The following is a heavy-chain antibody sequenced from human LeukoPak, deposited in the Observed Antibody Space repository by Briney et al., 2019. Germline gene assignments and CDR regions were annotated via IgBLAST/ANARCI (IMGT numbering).Heavy chain of an antibody. J-gene: IGHJ4*02. D-gene: IGHD2-2*01. V-gene: IGHV4-30-2*01. CDR1: GGSISSGGYY. Sequence: PSQTLSLTCTVSGGSISSGGYYWSWIRQPPGKGLEWIGYIYHSGSTYYNPSLKSRVTISVDRSKNQFSLKLSSVTAADTAVYYCARDRESTSANQGYFDYWGQGTLVTVSS. CDR3: ARDRESTSANQGYFDY. CDR2: IYHSGST.